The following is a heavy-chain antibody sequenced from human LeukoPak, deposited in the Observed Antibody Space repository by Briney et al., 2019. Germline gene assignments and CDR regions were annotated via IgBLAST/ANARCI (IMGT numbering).Heavy chain of an antibody. J-gene: IGHJ6*02. CDR1: GGSISNYY. V-gene: IGHV4-59*12. Sequence: SETLSLTCTVSGGSISNYYWGWIRQPPGKGLEWIGYISYSGSTKYHPSLQSRVTMSVDTSKSQVSQKLTSVTAADTAVYYCARETGTSNMDVWGQGTTVTVSS. CDR2: ISYSGST. CDR3: ARETGTSNMDV. D-gene: IGHD1-7*01.